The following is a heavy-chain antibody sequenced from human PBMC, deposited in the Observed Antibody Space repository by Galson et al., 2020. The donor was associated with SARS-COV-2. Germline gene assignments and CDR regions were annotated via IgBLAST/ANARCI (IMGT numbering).Heavy chain of an antibody. CDR3: ARLMSRSVAFDI. J-gene: IGHJ3*02. D-gene: IGHD3-10*02. Sequence: SGPTLVKPTQTLTLPCTFPGFSLSTSGMCVSWNRQPPGKALEWLARLDWDDDKYYSTSLKTRLTISKDTSKNQVVLTMTNMDPVDTATYYCARLMSRSVAFDIWGQGTMVTVSS. V-gene: IGHV2-70*11. CDR1: GFSLSTSGMC. CDR2: LDWDDDK.